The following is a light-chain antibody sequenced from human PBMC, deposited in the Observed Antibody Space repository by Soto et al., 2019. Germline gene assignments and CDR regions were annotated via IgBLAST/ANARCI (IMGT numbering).Light chain of an antibody. Sequence: QSALTQPPSVSGGPGQRVTISCTGSSSNIGAGYDVHWYQQLPGTAPKLLIYGNSNRPSGVPDRFSGSKSGTSASLAITGLQAEDEADYYCQSYDSSLSGYYVFGTGTKVPVL. J-gene: IGLJ1*01. CDR2: GNS. V-gene: IGLV1-40*01. CDR1: SSNIGAGYD. CDR3: QSYDSSLSGYYV.